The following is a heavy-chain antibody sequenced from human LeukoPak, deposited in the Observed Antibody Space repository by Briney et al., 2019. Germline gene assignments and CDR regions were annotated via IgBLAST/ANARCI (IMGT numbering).Heavy chain of an antibody. CDR3: ARRGNCSSTSCYSNRRFGEYIVDI. D-gene: IGHD2-2*01. CDR1: GGSFSGYY. J-gene: IGHJ3*02. Sequence: PSETLSLTCAVYGGSFSGYYWSWIRQPPGKGLEWIGEINHSGSTNYNPSLKSRVTISVDTSKNQFSLKLSSVTAADTAVYYCARRGNCSSTSCYSNRRFGEYIVDIWGQGTMVTVSS. CDR2: INHSGST. V-gene: IGHV4-34*01.